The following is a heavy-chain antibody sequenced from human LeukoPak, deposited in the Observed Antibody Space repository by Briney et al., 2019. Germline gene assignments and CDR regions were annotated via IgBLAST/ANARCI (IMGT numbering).Heavy chain of an antibody. CDR1: GYSISSGYY. CDR3: ARAWGGCSSTSCYPFDY. V-gene: IGHV4-38-2*02. Sequence: SETLSLTCTVSGYSISSGYYWGWIRQPPGKGLEWIGSIYHSGSTYYNPSLKSRVTISVDRPKNQFSLKLSSVTAADTAVYYCARAWGGCSSTSCYPFDYWGQGTLVTVSS. D-gene: IGHD2-2*01. J-gene: IGHJ4*02. CDR2: IYHSGST.